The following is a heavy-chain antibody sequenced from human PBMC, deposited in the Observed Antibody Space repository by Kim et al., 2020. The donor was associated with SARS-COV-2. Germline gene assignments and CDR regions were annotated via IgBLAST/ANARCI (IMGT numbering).Heavy chain of an antibody. CDR3: ARGRRWELVDY. CDR1: GGSFSGYY. Sequence: SETLSLTCAVYGGSFSGYYWSWIRQPPGKGLEWIGEINHSGSTNYNPSLKSRVTISVDTSKNQFSLKLSSVTAADTAVYYCARGRRWELVDYWGQGTLVTVSS. J-gene: IGHJ4*02. D-gene: IGHD1-26*01. CDR2: INHSGST. V-gene: IGHV4-34*01.